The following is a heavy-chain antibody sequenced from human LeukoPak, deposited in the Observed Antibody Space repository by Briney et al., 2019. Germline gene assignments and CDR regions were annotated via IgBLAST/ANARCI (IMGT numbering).Heavy chain of an antibody. J-gene: IGHJ4*02. CDR2: IHHSGST. CDR3: ARVPSNPNYDSSGYYYAYFDY. D-gene: IGHD3-22*01. V-gene: IGHV4-34*01. CDR1: GGSFSGYY. Sequence: PSETLSLTCAVYGGSFSGYYWSWIRQPPGKVLEWIGEIHHSGSTHYNPSLKSRVTISVDTSKNQFSLRLTPVTAADTAVYYCARVPSNPNYDSSGYYYAYFDYWGQGTLVTVSS.